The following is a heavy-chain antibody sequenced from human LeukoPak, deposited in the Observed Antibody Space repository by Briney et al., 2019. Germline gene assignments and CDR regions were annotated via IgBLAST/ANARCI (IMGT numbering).Heavy chain of an antibody. J-gene: IGHJ3*02. CDR1: GGTFSSYA. CDR3: ARASHYYDSSGDAFDI. D-gene: IGHD3-22*01. V-gene: IGHV1-18*01. Sequence: ASVKVSCKASGGTFSSYAISWVRQAPGQGLEWMGWISAYNGNTNYAQKLQGRVTMTTDTSTSTAYMELRSLRSDDTAVYYCARASHYYDSSGDAFDIWGQGTMVTVSS. CDR2: ISAYNGNT.